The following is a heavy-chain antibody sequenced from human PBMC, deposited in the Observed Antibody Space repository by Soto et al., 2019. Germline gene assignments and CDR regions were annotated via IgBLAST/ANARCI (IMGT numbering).Heavy chain of an antibody. D-gene: IGHD6-6*01. V-gene: IGHV3-30*18. J-gene: IGHJ6*03. CDR1: GFTFSSYG. CDR3: AKSGACIAARPCMRTSYYMDV. Sequence: GGSLRLSCAASGFTFSSYGMHWVRQAPGKGLEWVAVISYDGSNKYYADSVKGRFTISRDNSKNTLYLQMNSLRAEDTAVYYCAKSGACIAARPCMRTSYYMDVWGKGTTVTVSS. CDR2: ISYDGSNK.